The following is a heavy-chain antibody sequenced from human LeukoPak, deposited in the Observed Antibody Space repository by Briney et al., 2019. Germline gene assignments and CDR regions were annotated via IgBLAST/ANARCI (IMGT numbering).Heavy chain of an antibody. J-gene: IGHJ6*02. CDR2: INPNSGGT. D-gene: IGHD1-26*01. CDR1: GYTFTGYY. CDR3: AAGELLSYYGMDV. Sequence: GASVKVSCTASGYTFTGYYMHWVRQAPGQGLEWMGWINPNSGGTNYAQKFQGRVTMTRDTSISTAYMELSRLRSDDTAVYYCAAGELLSYYGMDVWGQGTTVTVSS. V-gene: IGHV1-2*02.